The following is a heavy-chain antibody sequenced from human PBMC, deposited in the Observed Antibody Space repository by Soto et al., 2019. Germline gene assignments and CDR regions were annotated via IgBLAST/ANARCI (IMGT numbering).Heavy chain of an antibody. V-gene: IGHV1-69*13. CDR1: GGTFSSYA. CDR3: ARDRIAARPWFDP. CDR2: IIPIFGTA. Sequence: SVKVSCKASGGTFSSYAISWVRQAPGQGLEWMGGIIPIFGTANYAQKFQGRVTITADQSTSTAYMELSSLRSEDTAVYYCARDRIAARPWFDPWGQGTLVTVSS. D-gene: IGHD6-6*01. J-gene: IGHJ5*02.